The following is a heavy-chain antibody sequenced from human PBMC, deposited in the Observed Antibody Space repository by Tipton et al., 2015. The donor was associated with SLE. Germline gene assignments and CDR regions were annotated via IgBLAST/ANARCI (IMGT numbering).Heavy chain of an antibody. CDR1: GGSFSGYY. CDR3: ARRYYYYGMDV. Sequence: LRLSCAVYGGSFSGYYWSWIRQPPGKGLEWIGEINHSGSTNYNPSLKSRVTISVDTSKNQFSLKLSSVTAADTAVYYCARRYYYYGMDVWGQGTTVTVSS. V-gene: IGHV4-34*01. CDR2: INHSGST. J-gene: IGHJ6*02.